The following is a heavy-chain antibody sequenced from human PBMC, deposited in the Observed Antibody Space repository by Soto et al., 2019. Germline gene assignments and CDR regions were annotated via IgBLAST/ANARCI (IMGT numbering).Heavy chain of an antibody. CDR1: GYTFTSYG. Sequence: ASVKVSCKASGYTFTSYGISWVRQAPGQGLEWMGWISAYNGNTNYAQKLQGRVTMTTDTSTSTAYMELRSLRSDDTAVYYCARVWGSYYYDSSGYYYGYWGQGTLVTVSS. CDR2: ISAYNGNT. CDR3: ARVWGSYYYDSSGYYYGY. V-gene: IGHV1-18*01. J-gene: IGHJ4*02. D-gene: IGHD3-22*01.